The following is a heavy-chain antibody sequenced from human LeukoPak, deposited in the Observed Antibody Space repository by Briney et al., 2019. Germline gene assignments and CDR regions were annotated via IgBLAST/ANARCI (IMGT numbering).Heavy chain of an antibody. CDR3: ARLNWNYGSCCAFDI. D-gene: IGHD1-7*01. CDR1: GGSISSSSYY. CDR2: IYYSGST. V-gene: IGHV4-39*01. J-gene: IGHJ3*02. Sequence: SETLSLTCTVSGGSISSSSYYWGWIRQPPGKGLEWIGSIYYSGSTFDNPSLKSRVTISVDTSKNQFSLQLNSVTPEDTAVYYCARLNWNYGSCCAFDIWGPGTMVTVSS.